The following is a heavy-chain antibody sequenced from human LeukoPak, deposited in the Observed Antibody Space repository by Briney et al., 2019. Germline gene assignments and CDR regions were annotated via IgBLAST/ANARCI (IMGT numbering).Heavy chain of an antibody. J-gene: IGHJ2*01. CDR1: SDSISSYY. V-gene: IGHV4-59*01. Sequence: SETLSLTCAVSSDSISSYYWSWIRQPPGEGLEWIGFIHYSGYTNYNPSLKSRVTISLDTSKNHFSLKLSSVTAADTAVYYCARDRSGCFDSSGYSVGYFDLWGRGTLVTVSS. CDR3: ARDRSGCFDSSGYSVGYFDL. CDR2: IHYSGYT. D-gene: IGHD3-22*01.